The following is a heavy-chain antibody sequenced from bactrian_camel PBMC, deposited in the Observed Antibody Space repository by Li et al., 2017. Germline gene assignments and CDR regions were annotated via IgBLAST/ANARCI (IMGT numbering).Heavy chain of an antibody. CDR3: AKALGGGTYYTGEYGY. Sequence: DVQLVESGGGSVQAGGSLRLSCTASGLTFDDYGMGWFRQAPGKEREGISCITWNGDSTYYADSVKDRFTMSRDNAKNMLYLQMNNLKSEDTALYYCAKALGGGTYYTGEYGYWGQGTQVTVS. V-gene: IGHV3-1*01. J-gene: IGHJ4*01. CDR2: ITWNGDST. D-gene: IGHD2*01. CDR1: GLTFDDYG.